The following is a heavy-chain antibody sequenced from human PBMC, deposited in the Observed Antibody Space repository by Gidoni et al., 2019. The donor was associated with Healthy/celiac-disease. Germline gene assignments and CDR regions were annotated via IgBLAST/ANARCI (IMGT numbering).Heavy chain of an antibody. Sequence: EVQLLESGGGLVQPGGSLRLSCAASGFTFSSYAMSWVRQAPGKGLEWFSAISGSGGSTYYADSVKGRFTISRDNSKNTLYLQMNSLRAEDTAVYYCAKGGWGATMIVVVITAFDIWGQGTMVTVSS. V-gene: IGHV3-23*01. CDR1: GFTFSSYA. CDR3: AKGGWGATMIVVVITAFDI. J-gene: IGHJ3*02. CDR2: ISGSGGST. D-gene: IGHD3-22*01.